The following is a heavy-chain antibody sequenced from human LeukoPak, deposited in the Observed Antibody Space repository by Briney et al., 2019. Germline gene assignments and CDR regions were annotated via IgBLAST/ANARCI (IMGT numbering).Heavy chain of an antibody. Sequence: GGSLRLSCTASGFTFGDYAMTWVRQAPGKGLEWVGFIASEIYGGTPEYAASVKGRFTISRDDSKGVAYLQMNSLKTEDTAVYYCTRDQTPYYWGQGTLVTVAS. J-gene: IGHJ4*02. CDR3: TRDQTPYY. CDR1: GFTFGDYA. CDR2: IASEIYGGTP. V-gene: IGHV3-49*04.